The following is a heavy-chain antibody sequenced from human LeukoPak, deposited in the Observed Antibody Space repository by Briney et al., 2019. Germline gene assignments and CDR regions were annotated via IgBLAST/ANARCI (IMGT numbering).Heavy chain of an antibody. D-gene: IGHD3-22*01. Sequence: TGGSLRLSCAASGFTVSSYAMSWVSQAPGKGLEWVSAISGSGGSTYYADSVKGRFTISRDNSKNTLYLQMNSLRAEDTAVYYCAKEIGRYDSGWDYWGQGTLVTVSS. CDR3: AKEIGRYDSGWDY. CDR1: GFTVSSYA. V-gene: IGHV3-23*01. J-gene: IGHJ4*02. CDR2: ISGSGGST.